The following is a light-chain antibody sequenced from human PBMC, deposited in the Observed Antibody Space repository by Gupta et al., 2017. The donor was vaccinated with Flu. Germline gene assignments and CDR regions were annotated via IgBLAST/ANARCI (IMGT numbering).Light chain of an antibody. CDR2: DAS. J-gene: IGKJ4*01. CDR1: QDISNY. V-gene: IGKV1-33*01. Sequence: DIQMTQSPSSLSASVGDRVTITCQASQDISNYLNWYQQKPGKAPKLLIYDASNLETGVPSRFSGSGSGTDFTFTISSLQPEDIAKYYWQQYDNLPGFGGGTXVEIK. CDR3: QQYDNLPG.